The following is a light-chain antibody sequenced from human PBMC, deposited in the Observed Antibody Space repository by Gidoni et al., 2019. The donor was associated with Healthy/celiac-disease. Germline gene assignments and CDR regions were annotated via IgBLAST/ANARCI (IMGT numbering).Light chain of an antibody. CDR3: RLDYKYPRT. V-gene: IGKV1-6*01. J-gene: IGKJ1*01. CDR1: QGIRND. Sequence: AIQMTQSPSSLSASVGDRVTLTCRASQGIRNDLGWYQQKPGKAPKLLIYAASSLQSGVPSRFSGSRSGTDFTLTISSLLPEEFATYYCRLDYKYPRTFGQGTRVEIK. CDR2: AAS.